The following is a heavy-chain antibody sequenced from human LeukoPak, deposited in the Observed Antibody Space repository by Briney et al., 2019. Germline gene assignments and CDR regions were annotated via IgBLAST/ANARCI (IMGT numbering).Heavy chain of an antibody. CDR1: GGSISSSSYY. CDR2: IYYSGST. J-gene: IGHJ3*02. Sequence: SETLSLTCTVSGGSISSSSYYWGWIRQPPGKGPEWIGSIYYSGSTYYNPSLKSRVTISVDTSKNQFSLKLSSVTAADTAVYYCARHIYGSGSLLTRDDAFDIWGQGTMVTVSS. D-gene: IGHD3-10*01. CDR3: ARHIYGSGSLLTRDDAFDI. V-gene: IGHV4-39*01.